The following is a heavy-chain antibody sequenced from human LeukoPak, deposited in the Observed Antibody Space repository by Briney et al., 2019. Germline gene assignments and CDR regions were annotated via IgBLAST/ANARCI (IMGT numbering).Heavy chain of an antibody. CDR1: GFTFTNYV. CDR2: ISGSGGIT. CDR3: AKDVRPGASYYFDY. D-gene: IGHD1-14*01. V-gene: IGHV3-23*01. Sequence: GGSPRLSCAASGFTFTNYVMNWVRQAPGKGLEWVSGISGSGGITYYADSVQGRFTISRDNSNNMLSLQMDSLRAEDTALYYCAKDVRPGASYYFDYWGQGTLVTVSS. J-gene: IGHJ4*02.